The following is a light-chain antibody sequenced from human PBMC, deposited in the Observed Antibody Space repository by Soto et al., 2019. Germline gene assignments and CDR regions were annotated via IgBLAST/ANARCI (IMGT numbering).Light chain of an antibody. V-gene: IGLV2-14*01. CDR3: GSYTSSSTYVV. CDR1: SSDVGGYDY. Sequence: QYALTQPASVSGSPGQSITISCTGTSSDVGGYDYVSWYQQHPGKAPKLMIYDVSNRPSGVSNRFSGSKSGNTASLTISGLQTEDEADYYCGSYTSSSTYVVFGGGTKVTVL. CDR2: DVS. J-gene: IGLJ2*01.